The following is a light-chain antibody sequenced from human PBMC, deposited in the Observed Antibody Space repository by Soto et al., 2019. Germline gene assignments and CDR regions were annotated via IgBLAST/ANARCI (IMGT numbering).Light chain of an antibody. CDR1: QSVSNSY. CDR2: GAS. J-gene: IGKJ5*01. V-gene: IGKV3-20*01. CDR3: QQYGTTRIT. Sequence: EIVFTQSPGTLALSPGERPTLSCRASQSVSNSYLAWYQQKPGQAPRLLMYGASNRATGIPDRFSGSGSETDFTLTISRLEPEDFAVYYCQQYGTTRITFGQGTRLEIK.